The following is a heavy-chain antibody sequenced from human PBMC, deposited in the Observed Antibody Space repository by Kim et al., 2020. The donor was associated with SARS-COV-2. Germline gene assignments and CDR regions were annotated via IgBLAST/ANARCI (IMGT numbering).Heavy chain of an antibody. CDR2: ISTRGESI. CDR3: ARSGNGYNAFGI. CDR1: GLSFSDSY. D-gene: IGHD5-12*01. Sequence: GGSLRLSCAASGLSFSDSYMNWVRQAPGKGLEWLSFISTRGESIFYADSVEGRFTISRDNAKNSLYLQMNYLRDEDTAVYYCARSGNGYNAFGIWGQGVLDTVSS. J-gene: IGHJ4*02. V-gene: IGHV3-11*01.